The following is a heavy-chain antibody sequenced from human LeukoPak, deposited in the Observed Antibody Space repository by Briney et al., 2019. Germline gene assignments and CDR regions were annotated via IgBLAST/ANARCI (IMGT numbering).Heavy chain of an antibody. CDR1: GYTLTELS. V-gene: IGHV1-24*01. CDR3: ATGYCSSTSCYFAEYFQH. D-gene: IGHD2-2*01. Sequence: GASVKVSCKVSGYTLTELSMHWVRQAPGKGLEWMGGFYPEDGETIYAQKFQGRVTMTEDTSTDTAYMELSSLRSEDTAVYYCATGYCSSTSCYFAEYFQHWGQGTLVTVSS. J-gene: IGHJ1*01. CDR2: FYPEDGET.